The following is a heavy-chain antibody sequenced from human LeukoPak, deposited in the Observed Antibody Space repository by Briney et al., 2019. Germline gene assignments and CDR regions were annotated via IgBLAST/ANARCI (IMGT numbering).Heavy chain of an antibody. V-gene: IGHV3-21*01. CDR1: GFTFSTYE. J-gene: IGHJ4*02. Sequence: GGSLRLSCAASGFTFSTYEASWIRQAPGKGLEWVASISSSTTYIYYADSLKGRFTISRDDAKNSLYLQMSSLRAEDTAVYYCARGLGSGSTKWGQGTLVTVSS. CDR2: ISSSTTYI. CDR3: ARGLGSGSTK. D-gene: IGHD2-2*01.